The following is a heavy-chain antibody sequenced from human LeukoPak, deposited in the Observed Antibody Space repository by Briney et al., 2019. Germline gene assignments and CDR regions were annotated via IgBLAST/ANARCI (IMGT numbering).Heavy chain of an antibody. V-gene: IGHV3-23*01. CDR2: ISGSGGST. D-gene: IGHD2-2*01. Sequence: GGSLRLSCTASGFTFSSYATSWVRQAPGKGLKWVSAISGSGGSTYYADSVKGRFTISRDNSKNTLYLQMNSLRAEDTAVYYCAKTGSTSCFDYWGQETLVTVSS. J-gene: IGHJ4*02. CDR3: AKTGSTSCFDY. CDR1: GFTFSSYA.